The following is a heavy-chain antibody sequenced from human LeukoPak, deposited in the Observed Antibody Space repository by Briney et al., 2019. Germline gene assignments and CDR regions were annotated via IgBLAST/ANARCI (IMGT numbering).Heavy chain of an antibody. Sequence: ASVKVSCKAYGGTFSNYGFSWVRQAPGRGLEWMGGIIPIFGTSNYAHKFQGRVTITADESTSTVYMELSSLRSDDTAIYYCAFEGYNYGYNWGQGTLVTVSS. V-gene: IGHV1-69*13. J-gene: IGHJ4*02. D-gene: IGHD5-18*01. CDR2: IIPIFGTS. CDR3: AFEGYNYGYN. CDR1: GGTFSNYG.